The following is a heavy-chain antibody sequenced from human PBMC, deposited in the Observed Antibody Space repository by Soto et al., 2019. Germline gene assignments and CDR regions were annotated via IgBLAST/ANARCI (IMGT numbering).Heavy chain of an antibody. CDR2: IYYSGST. D-gene: IGHD2-15*01. Sequence: QVQLQESGPGLVKPSETLSLTCTVSGGSISSYYWSWIRQPPGKGLEWIGYIYYSGSTNYNPSLKSRVTLSVDTSKNPFSLKLSSVTAADTAVYYCTRGGGCSGGSCGCIPFDFWGQGTLVTVSS. CDR3: TRGGGCSGGSCGCIPFDF. CDR1: GGSISSYY. V-gene: IGHV4-59*08. J-gene: IGHJ4*02.